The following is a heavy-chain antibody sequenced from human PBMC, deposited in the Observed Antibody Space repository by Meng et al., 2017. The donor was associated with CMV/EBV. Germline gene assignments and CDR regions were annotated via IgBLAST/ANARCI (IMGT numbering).Heavy chain of an antibody. D-gene: IGHD2-2*01. CDR3: ARMEGYCSSTSCNCYYYGMDV. CDR2: ISSSSSYI. V-gene: IGHV3-21*01. CDR1: GFTFSSYS. Sequence: GESLKISCAASGFTFSSYSMNWVRQAPGKGLEWVSSISSSSSYIYYADSVKGRFTISRDNAKNSLYLQMNSLRAEDTAVYYCARMEGYCSSTSCNCYYYGMDVWGQGTTVTVSS. J-gene: IGHJ6*02.